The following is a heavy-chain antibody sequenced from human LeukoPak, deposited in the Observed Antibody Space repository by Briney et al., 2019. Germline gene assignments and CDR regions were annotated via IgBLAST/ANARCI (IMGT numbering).Heavy chain of an antibody. D-gene: IGHD6-6*01. CDR2: VGPEDGET. Sequence: ASVKVSCKVSGYTFTDYYMHWVQQAPGKGLEWMGLVGPEDGETIYAEKFQGRVTITADTSTDTAYMELSSLRSEDTAVYYCATGTSSSSWVFDYWGQGTLVTVSS. V-gene: IGHV1-69-2*01. CDR1: GYTFTDYY. CDR3: ATGTSSSSWVFDY. J-gene: IGHJ4*02.